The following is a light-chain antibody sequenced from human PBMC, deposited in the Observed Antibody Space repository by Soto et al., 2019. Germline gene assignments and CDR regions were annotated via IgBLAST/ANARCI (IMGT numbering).Light chain of an antibody. CDR3: QQYDDLPSYT. CDR1: QDISNY. V-gene: IGKV1-33*01. J-gene: IGKJ2*01. Sequence: DIQMTQSPSSLSASVGDRVTITCQASQDISNYLNWYQQKPGKAPKLLIFRASKLETGVPSRFSGGGFGTDFTITISSLQPEDFATYYCQQYDDLPSYTFGQGTKLEI. CDR2: RAS.